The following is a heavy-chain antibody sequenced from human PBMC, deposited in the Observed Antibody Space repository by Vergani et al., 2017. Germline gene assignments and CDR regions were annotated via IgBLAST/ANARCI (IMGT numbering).Heavy chain of an antibody. CDR1: GYSFTRYW. CDR3: AEQEGYNTLSFHY. CDR2: INPEDSAT. D-gene: IGHD5-24*01. J-gene: IGHJ4*02. Sequence: EVQLVQSGAEVKKSGEPLKIFCQGSGYSFTRYWIGWVRQMPGKGLEWMGVINPEDSATRYSPSFQGQDTISADNSIRTAYLQWSSLKASDTAMYYCAEQEGYNTLSFHYWGQGTQVTVSX. V-gene: IGHV5-51*01.